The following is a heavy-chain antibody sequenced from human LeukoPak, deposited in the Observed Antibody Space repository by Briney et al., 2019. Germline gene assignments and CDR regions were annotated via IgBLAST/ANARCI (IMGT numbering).Heavy chain of an antibody. CDR2: IYYSGST. Sequence: KPSETLSLTCTVSGGSISSYYWSWIRQPPGKGLEWIGYIYYSGSTNYNPSLKSRVTISVDTSKNQFSLKLSSVTAADTAVYYCAREGQWLVRDGADYWGQGTLVTVSS. J-gene: IGHJ4*02. V-gene: IGHV4-59*08. CDR3: AREGQWLVRDGADY. D-gene: IGHD6-19*01. CDR1: GGSISSYY.